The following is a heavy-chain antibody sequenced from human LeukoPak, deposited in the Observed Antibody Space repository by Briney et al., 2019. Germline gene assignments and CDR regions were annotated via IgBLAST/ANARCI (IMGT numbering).Heavy chain of an antibody. CDR3: ARLDKRYCSSTSCGPWDY. J-gene: IGHJ4*02. CDR1: GSRFTSYW. CDR2: IDPSDSYT. V-gene: IGHV5-10-1*01. Sequence: GESLRISCKGSGSRFTSYWISWVRPMPGKGLGWRGRIDPSDSYTNYSPSFQGHVTISADKSISTAYLQWSSLKASDTAMYYCARLDKRYCSSTSCGPWDYWGQGALVTVSS. D-gene: IGHD2-2*01.